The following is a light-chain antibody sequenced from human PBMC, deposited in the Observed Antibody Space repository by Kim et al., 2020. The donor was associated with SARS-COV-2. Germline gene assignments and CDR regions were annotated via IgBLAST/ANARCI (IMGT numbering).Light chain of an antibody. CDR1: QSVSSY. Sequence: FLCPGERATLSCRASQSVSSYLAWYQQKPGQAPRLLIYDASNRATGIPARFSGSGPGTDFTLTISSLEPEDFAVYYCQQRSNWITFGQGTRLEIK. CDR2: DAS. V-gene: IGKV3D-11*02. J-gene: IGKJ5*01. CDR3: QQRSNWIT.